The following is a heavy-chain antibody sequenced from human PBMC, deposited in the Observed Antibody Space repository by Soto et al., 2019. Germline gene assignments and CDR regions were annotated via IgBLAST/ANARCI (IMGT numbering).Heavy chain of an antibody. V-gene: IGHV3-74*01. Sequence: PGGSLRLSCAASGFTLSGRSMHWVRQAPGKGLVWVSGIDNAGTDSTYADSVKGRFTSSRDNAKNMLYLQMNSLRVEDTAVYYCARGWFGPDVWGKGITVTVSS. CDR3: ARGWFGPDV. CDR1: GFTLSGRS. D-gene: IGHD3-10*01. J-gene: IGHJ6*04. CDR2: IDNAGTDS.